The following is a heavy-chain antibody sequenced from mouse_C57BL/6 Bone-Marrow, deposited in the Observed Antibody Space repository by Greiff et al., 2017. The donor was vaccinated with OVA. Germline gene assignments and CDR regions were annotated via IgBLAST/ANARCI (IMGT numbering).Heavy chain of an antibody. Sequence: VQLQQSGAELARPGASVKLSCKASGYTFTSYGISWVKQSTGQGLEWIGEISPRSGNTYYNEKFKGKATLTADKSSSTAYMELRSLTSEDSAVYFCAYGPIFAYWGQGTLVTVSA. CDR1: GYTFTSYG. J-gene: IGHJ3*01. CDR2: ISPRSGNT. CDR3: AYGPIFAY. D-gene: IGHD2-10*02. V-gene: IGHV1-81*01.